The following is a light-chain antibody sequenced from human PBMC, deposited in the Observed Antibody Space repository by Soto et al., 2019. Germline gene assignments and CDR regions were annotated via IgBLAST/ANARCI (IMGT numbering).Light chain of an antibody. CDR1: SSNIVSNT. J-gene: IGLJ7*01. CDR3: AAWDGSLNGPV. CDR2: SNN. V-gene: IGLV1-44*01. Sequence: QSVLTQPPSASGTPGQRVTISCSGSSSNIVSNTVNWYQQLPGTAPRLLIYSNNQRPSGVPDRFSGSKSGTSASLAISGLQSEDEADYYCAAWDGSLNGPVFGGGTQLTVL.